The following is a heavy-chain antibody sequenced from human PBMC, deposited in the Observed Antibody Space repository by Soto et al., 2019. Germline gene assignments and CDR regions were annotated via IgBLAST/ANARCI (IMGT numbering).Heavy chain of an antibody. V-gene: IGHV5-10-1*01. CDR2: IDPSDSQT. D-gene: IGHD6-13*01. J-gene: IGHJ4*02. CDR1: GYSFAGYW. CDR3: TTGEERNSNWYGKFAS. Sequence: PGESLKISCKGSGYSFAGYWITWVRQMPGKGLEWMGRIDPSDSQTYYSPSFRGHVTISAAKSITTVFLQWSSLRASDTAMYYCTTGEERNSNWYGKFASWGQGTQVTVS.